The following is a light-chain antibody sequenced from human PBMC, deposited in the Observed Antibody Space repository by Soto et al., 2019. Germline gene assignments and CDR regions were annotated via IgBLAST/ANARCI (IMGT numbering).Light chain of an antibody. V-gene: IGLV2-8*01. Sequence: QSALTQSPSASGSPGQSVTISCTGTSSDIGGYNSVSWYQQHPGKAPKVMIYDVSKRTSGVPERFSGSKSGNTASLTVSALQAEDEAAYYCSSYTDRTNLVFGTGTKLTVL. CDR2: DVS. J-gene: IGLJ1*01. CDR1: SSDIGGYNS. CDR3: SSYTDRTNLV.